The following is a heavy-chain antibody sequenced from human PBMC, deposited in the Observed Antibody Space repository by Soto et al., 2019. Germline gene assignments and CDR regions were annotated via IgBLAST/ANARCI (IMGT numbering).Heavy chain of an antibody. V-gene: IGHV4-39*02. D-gene: IGHD1-26*01. CDR1: GGSISSSSYY. J-gene: IGHJ5*02. CDR2: IYYSGST. CDR3: ATQEVGGSYVYTFDP. Sequence: QLQLQESGPGLVKPSETLSLTCTVSGGSISSSSYYWGWIRQPPGKGLEWIGGIYYSGSTYYNPSLKSRVTISVDTSKNHFSLKLSSVTAADTAVYYCATQEVGGSYVYTFDPWGQGTLVTVSS.